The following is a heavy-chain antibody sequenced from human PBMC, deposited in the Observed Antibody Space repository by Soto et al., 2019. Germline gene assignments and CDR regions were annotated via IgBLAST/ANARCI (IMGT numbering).Heavy chain of an antibody. V-gene: IGHV1-18*01. D-gene: IGHD1-26*01. CDR2: LSAYNGDT. J-gene: IGHJ3*01. CDR3: ARCSAIVGGAEARDV. CDR1: GYTFINYG. Sequence: QVQLVQSGAEVKKPGASVRVSCKTSGYTFINYGITWVRQAPGHGLEWMGWLSAYNGDTSSSEKLQDRFTMTTDTSTNTVYMDLRSLTSDDTAVYYGARCSAIVGGAEARDVCGQGTMVIVSS.